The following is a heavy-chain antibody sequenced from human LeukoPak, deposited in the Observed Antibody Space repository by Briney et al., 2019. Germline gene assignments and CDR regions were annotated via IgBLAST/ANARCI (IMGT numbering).Heavy chain of an antibody. CDR1: GYTFTCYY. J-gene: IGHJ4*02. D-gene: IGHD3-22*01. V-gene: IGHV1-46*01. Sequence: ASVKVSCKASGYTFTCYYMHWVRQAPGQGLEWMGIINPSGGSTSYAQKFQGRVTMTRDMSTSTVYMELSSLRSEDTAVYYCASGHSSGYYPDYWGQGTLVTVSS. CDR2: INPSGGST. CDR3: ASGHSSGYYPDY.